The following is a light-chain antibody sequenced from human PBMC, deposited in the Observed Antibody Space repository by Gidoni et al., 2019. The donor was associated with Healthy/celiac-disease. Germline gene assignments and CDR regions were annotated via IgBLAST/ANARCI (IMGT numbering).Light chain of an antibody. V-gene: IGKV3-11*01. J-gene: IGKJ5*01. CDR3: QQRSNWTPIT. Sequence: EIVLTPSPATLSLSPGERATLSCRASQSVSSYLAWYQQKPGQAPRLLIYDASNRATGIPARFSGSGSGTDFTLTSSSLEPEDFEVYYCQQRSNWTPITFGQGTRLEIK. CDR2: DAS. CDR1: QSVSSY.